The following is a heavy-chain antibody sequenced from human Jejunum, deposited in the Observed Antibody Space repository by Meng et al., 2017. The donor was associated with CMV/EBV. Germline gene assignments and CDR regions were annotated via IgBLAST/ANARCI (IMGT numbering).Heavy chain of an antibody. D-gene: IGHD4-17*01. CDR2: IYNSGRN. J-gene: IGHJ4*02. Sequence: VRLEGAEPGLVRLSGTLSLTCDVSGGSIRNDQWWSWVRQAPGKGLEWIGEIYNSGRNNYNPSVKSRVSMSVDKSQNHFSLRLSSVTAADTAVYYCTPLYGDSISWGQGTLVTVSS. CDR3: TPLYGDSIS. V-gene: IGHV4-4*02. CDR1: GGSIRNDQW.